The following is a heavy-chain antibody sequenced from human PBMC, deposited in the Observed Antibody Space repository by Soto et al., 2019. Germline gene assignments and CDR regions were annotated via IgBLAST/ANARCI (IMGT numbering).Heavy chain of an antibody. CDR1: GFTFSSYA. CDR2: ISYDGSNK. V-gene: IGHV3-30-3*01. Sequence: HPGGSLRLSCAASGFTFSSYAMHWVRQAPGKGLEWVAVISYDGSNKYYADSVKGRFTISRDNSKNTLYLQMNSLRAEDTAVYYCASSSGWYLGYFQHWGQGTLVTVSS. CDR3: ASSSGWYLGYFQH. J-gene: IGHJ1*01. D-gene: IGHD6-19*01.